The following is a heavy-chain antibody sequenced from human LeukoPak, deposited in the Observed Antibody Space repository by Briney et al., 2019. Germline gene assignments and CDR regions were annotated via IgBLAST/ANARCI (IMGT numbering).Heavy chain of an antibody. Sequence: KASETLSLTCAVSGGSISSSNWWSWVRQPPGKGLEWIGEIYHSGSTNYNPSLKSRVTISVDKSKNQFSLKLSSVTAADTAVYYCAGVVIISVYNWFDPWGQGTLVTVSS. J-gene: IGHJ5*02. D-gene: IGHD3-3*01. CDR2: IYHSGST. CDR1: GGSISSSNW. CDR3: AGVVIISVYNWFDP. V-gene: IGHV4-4*02.